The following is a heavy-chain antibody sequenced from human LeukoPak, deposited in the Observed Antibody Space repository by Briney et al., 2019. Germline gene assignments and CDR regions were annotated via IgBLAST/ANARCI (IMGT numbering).Heavy chain of an antibody. CDR3: ARGGLRFLGWLPPRFDY. CDR2: INHSGST. D-gene: IGHD3-3*01. CDR1: GGSFSGYY. V-gene: IGHV4-34*01. Sequence: PSETLSLTCAVYGGSFSGYYWSWLRQPPGKGPEWIGEINHSGSTNYNPSLKSRVTISVDTSKNQFSLKLSSVTAADTAVYYCARGGLRFLGWLPPRFDYWGQGTLVTVSS. J-gene: IGHJ4*02.